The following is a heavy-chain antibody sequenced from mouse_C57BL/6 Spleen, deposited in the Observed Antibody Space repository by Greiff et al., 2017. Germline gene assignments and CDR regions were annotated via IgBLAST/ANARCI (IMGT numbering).Heavy chain of an antibody. CDR1: GFNIKDDY. CDR2: IDPENGDT. Sequence: VQLQQSGAELVRPGASVKLSCTASGFNIKDDYMHWVKQRPEQGLEWIGWIDPENGDTEYASKFQGKATITADTSSNTAYLQLSSLTSEDTAVYYCTRGGNYGGYFDDWGQGTTLTVSS. D-gene: IGHD2-1*01. V-gene: IGHV14-4*01. J-gene: IGHJ2*01. CDR3: TRGGNYGGYFDD.